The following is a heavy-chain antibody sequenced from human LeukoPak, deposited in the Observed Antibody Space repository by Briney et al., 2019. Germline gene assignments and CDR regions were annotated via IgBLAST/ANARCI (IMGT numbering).Heavy chain of an antibody. CDR3: ARGVRWLQLSYFDY. D-gene: IGHD5-24*01. V-gene: IGHV4-39*07. J-gene: IGHJ4*02. Sequence: SETLSLTCTVSGGSISSSTYYWGWIRQPPGKGLEWIGSMHYSGSTYFNPSLKSRVTISVDTSKNQFSLKLSSVTAADTAVYYCARGVRWLQLSYFDYWGQGTLVTVSS. CDR1: GGSISSSTYY. CDR2: MHYSGST.